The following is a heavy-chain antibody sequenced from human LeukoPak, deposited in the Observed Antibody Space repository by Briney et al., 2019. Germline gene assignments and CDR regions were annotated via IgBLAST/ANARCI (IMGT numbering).Heavy chain of an antibody. CDR2: IYYSGST. CDR3: ARDTREGPWRDGGTFDY. V-gene: IGHV4-31*03. J-gene: IGHJ4*02. Sequence: SETLSLTCTVSGGSISSGGYYWSWIRQHPGKGLEWIGYIYYSGSTYYNPSLKSRVTISVDTSKNQFSLKLSSVTAADTAVYYCARDTREGPWRDGGTFDYWGQGTLVTVSS. D-gene: IGHD3-16*01. CDR1: GGSISSGGYY.